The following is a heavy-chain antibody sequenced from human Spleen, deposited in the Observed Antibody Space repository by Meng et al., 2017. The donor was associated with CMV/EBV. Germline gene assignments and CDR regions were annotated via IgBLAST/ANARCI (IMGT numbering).Heavy chain of an antibody. CDR3: ARGISGWSYFYYFDY. J-gene: IGHJ4*02. V-gene: IGHV4-34*01. Sequence: YGGSFSGYYWSLLRQPPGKGLEWIGEINHSGSTNYNPSLKSRVTISVDTSKNQFSLKLSSVTAADTAVYYCARGISGWSYFYYFDYWGQGTLVTVSS. CDR2: INHSGST. CDR1: GGSFSGYY. D-gene: IGHD6-19*01.